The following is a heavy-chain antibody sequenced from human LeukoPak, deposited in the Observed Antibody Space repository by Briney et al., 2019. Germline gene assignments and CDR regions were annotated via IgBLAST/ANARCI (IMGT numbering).Heavy chain of an antibody. Sequence: PGRSLRLSCAASGFTFSTYAMHWVRQAPGQGLDYVSGISSDGIIIHYANSVKGRFTISGDNSKNTLFLQMGSLRAEDMAVYYCARSDCGSTSCYTMSNWGQGTLVTVSS. CDR1: GFTFSTYA. V-gene: IGHV3-64*01. D-gene: IGHD2-2*02. J-gene: IGHJ4*02. CDR3: ARSDCGSTSCYTMSN. CDR2: ISSDGIII.